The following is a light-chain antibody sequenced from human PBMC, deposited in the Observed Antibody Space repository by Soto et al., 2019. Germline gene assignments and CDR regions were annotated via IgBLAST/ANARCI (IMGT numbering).Light chain of an antibody. V-gene: IGKV1-27*01. CDR2: AAS. Sequence: DIQMTQSPASLSASVGDRVTITSRASQDINNYLAWYQQKPGKPPKLLIYAASTLQSGVPSRFSGGGSGTDFTLTINSLQPEGVATYYCQRYNNGPPVTFGPGTKV. J-gene: IGKJ3*01. CDR3: QRYNNGPPVT. CDR1: QDINNY.